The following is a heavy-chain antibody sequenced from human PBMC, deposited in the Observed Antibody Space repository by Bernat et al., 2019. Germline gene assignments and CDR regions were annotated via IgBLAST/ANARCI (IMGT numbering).Heavy chain of an antibody. CDR1: GFTFSSYA. CDR2: ISYDGSNK. CDR3: ARDVEDGYNQGNYFDY. D-gene: IGHD5-24*01. Sequence: QVQLVESGGGVVQPGRSLRLSCAASGFTFSSYAMHWVRQAPGKGLEWVAVISYDGSNKYYADSVKGRFTISRDNSKNTLYLQMNSLRAEDTAVYYCARDVEDGYNQGNYFDYWGQGTLVTVSS. J-gene: IGHJ4*02. V-gene: IGHV3-30-3*01.